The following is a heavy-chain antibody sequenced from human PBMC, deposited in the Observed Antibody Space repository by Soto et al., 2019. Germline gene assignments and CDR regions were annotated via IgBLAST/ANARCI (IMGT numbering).Heavy chain of an antibody. CDR1: GFTFSSYG. Sequence: QVQLVESGGGVVQPGRSLRLSCAASGFTFSSYGMHWVRQAPGKGLEWVAVISYDGTNKYYADSVKGRFTISRDNSKNTLYLPMNSLRAEDKGVYFCAGGYGLAYFDYWGQGTLVTVSS. D-gene: IGHD1-1*01. CDR2: ISYDGTNK. V-gene: IGHV3-30*03. J-gene: IGHJ4*02. CDR3: AGGYGLAYFDY.